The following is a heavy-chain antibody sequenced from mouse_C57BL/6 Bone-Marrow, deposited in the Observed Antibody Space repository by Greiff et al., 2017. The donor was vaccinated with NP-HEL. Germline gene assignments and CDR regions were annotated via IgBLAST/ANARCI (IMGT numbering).Heavy chain of an antibody. CDR3: ARDGSSPYYAMDY. D-gene: IGHD1-1*01. Sequence: QVQLQQPGAELVKPGASVKLSCKASGYTFTSYWMQWVKQRPGQGLEWIGEIDPSDSYTNYNQKFKGKATLTVDTSSSTAYMQLSSLTSEDSAVYYCARDGSSPYYAMDYWGQGTSVTVSS. V-gene: IGHV1-50*01. CDR1: GYTFTSYW. CDR2: IDPSDSYT. J-gene: IGHJ4*01.